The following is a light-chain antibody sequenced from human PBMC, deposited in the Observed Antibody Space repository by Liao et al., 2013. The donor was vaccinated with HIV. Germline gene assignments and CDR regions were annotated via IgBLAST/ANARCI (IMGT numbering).Light chain of an antibody. CDR1: NIGSKS. J-gene: IGLJ3*02. CDR2: YDT. Sequence: SYELTQPPSVSVAPGKTANITCGGNNIGSKSVHWHQQKPGQAPVLVIFYDTDRPSGIPERFSGSNSGNTATLTISRVEAGDEADYYCQVWDSSSDQLWVFGGGTKLTVL. V-gene: IGLV3-21*04. CDR3: QVWDSSSDQLWV.